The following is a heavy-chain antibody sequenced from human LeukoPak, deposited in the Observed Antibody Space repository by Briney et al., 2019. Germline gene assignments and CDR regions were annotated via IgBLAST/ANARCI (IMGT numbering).Heavy chain of an antibody. J-gene: IGHJ4*02. Sequence: GGSLRLSCAVPGIIFSDHYIDWVRQAPGKGLEWVGRSRNKAQSFTIHYAASVKGRFTISRDDSKHSLYLQLDSLKTEDTAVYYWARPPYAGSYSIHYWGQGTLVTVSS. D-gene: IGHD1-26*01. V-gene: IGHV3-72*01. CDR2: SRNKAQSFTI. CDR3: ARPPYAGSYSIHY. CDR1: GIIFSDHY.